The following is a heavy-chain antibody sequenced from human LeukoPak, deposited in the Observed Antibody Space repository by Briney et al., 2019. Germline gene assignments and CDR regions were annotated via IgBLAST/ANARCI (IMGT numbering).Heavy chain of an antibody. CDR1: GFSFSTYW. D-gene: IGHD2-8*01. V-gene: IGHV3-7*01. J-gene: IGHJ4*02. Sequence: PGGSLRLSCAASGFSFSTYWMTWVRQAPGKGLEWVANINQDGSEKHYVDPVKGRFTISRDNAKNSSYLQMNSLRAEDTAVYYCARDNVRKDDYWGQGTLVTVSS. CDR2: INQDGSEK. CDR3: ARDNVRKDDY.